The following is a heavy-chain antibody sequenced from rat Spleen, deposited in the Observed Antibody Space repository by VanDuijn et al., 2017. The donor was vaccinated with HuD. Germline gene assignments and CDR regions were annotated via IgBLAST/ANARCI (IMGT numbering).Heavy chain of an antibody. J-gene: IGHJ3*01. CDR2: ISYDGSST. CDR3: ARTNYGPNWFAY. CDR1: GFTFSDYY. D-gene: IGHD1-11*01. V-gene: IGHV5-29*01. Sequence: EVQLVESGGGLVQPGRSLKLSCAVSGFTFSDYYMAWVRQAPTKGLEWVATISYDGSSTYYRDSVKGRFTISRDNAKSTLYLQMDSLRSEDTATYYCARTNYGPNWFAYWGQGTLVTVSS.